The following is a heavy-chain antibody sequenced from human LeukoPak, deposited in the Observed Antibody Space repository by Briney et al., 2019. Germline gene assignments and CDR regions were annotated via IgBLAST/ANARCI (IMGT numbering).Heavy chain of an antibody. CDR3: PRDLNWGASDY. D-gene: IGHD7-27*01. CDR1: GVTISSHW. Sequence: PAETLTLTCTASGVTISSHWKYWGRHPPRPGLGLDSRINGDGSSIAYADSVKGRFAISRDNTKNTLYLQMNSLRAEDTAVYYCPRDLNWGASDYWGEGTLVTVSS. CDR2: INGDGSSI. J-gene: IGHJ4*02. V-gene: IGHV3-74*01.